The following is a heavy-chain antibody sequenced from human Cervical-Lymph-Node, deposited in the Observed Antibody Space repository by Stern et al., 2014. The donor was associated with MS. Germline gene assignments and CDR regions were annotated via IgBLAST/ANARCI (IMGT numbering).Heavy chain of an antibody. D-gene: IGHD4/OR15-4a*01. CDR3: TRDIAGAATGFDF. Sequence: QVQLMQSGAAVKKPGTSVQVSCKASGYTLSNHYIHWVRQAPGQGLEWLGMISPSSGTTTFAQKFQGRLTMTRDTSTSTFYMDLSSLRSEDTAVYFCTRDIAGAATGFDFWGQGTLVTVSS. CDR2: ISPSSGTT. CDR1: GYTLSNHY. V-gene: IGHV1-46*01. J-gene: IGHJ4*02.